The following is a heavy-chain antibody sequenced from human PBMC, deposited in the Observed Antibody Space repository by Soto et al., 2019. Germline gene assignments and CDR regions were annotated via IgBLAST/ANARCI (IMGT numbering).Heavy chain of an antibody. CDR3: TTDDCSITSCYGQGYYYYYMDV. J-gene: IGHJ6*03. CDR2: IKSKTDGGTT. CDR1: GFTFSNAW. Sequence: GGSLRLSCAASGFTFSNAWMSWVRQAPGKGLEWVGRIKSKTDGGTTDYAAPVKGRFTISRDDSKNTLYLQMNSLKTEDTAVYYCTTDDCSITSCYGQGYYYYYMDVWRKGTTVTVSS. D-gene: IGHD2-2*01. V-gene: IGHV3-15*01.